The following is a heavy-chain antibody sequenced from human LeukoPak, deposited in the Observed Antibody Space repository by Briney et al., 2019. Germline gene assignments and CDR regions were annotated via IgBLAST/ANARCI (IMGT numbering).Heavy chain of an antibody. CDR3: ARGPYSTKWLYFDN. D-gene: IGHD3-22*01. J-gene: IGHJ4*02. CDR1: IDSIGNSHYY. Sequence: PSETLSLTCTVSIDSIGNSHYYWGWIRQPPGKGLEWIGSIYHSGSTYYSPSLRSRVTISVDSSKNQFTLKLTSVTATDTAMYYCARGPYSTKWLYFDNWGQGTLVSVSS. CDR2: IYHSGST. V-gene: IGHV4-39*06.